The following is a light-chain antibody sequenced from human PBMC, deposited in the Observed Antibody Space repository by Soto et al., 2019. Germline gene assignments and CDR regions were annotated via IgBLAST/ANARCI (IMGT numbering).Light chain of an antibody. V-gene: IGKV1-12*01. Sequence: DIQMTQAPSSVSASVGDRVTMTCRASQGINSWLAWYQQKPGKAPKLLIYAASNLQSGVPSRFSGSGSGTDFTLTISSLQPEDFANYYCQQANSFPWTFGQGTKVDIK. J-gene: IGKJ1*01. CDR1: QGINSW. CDR3: QQANSFPWT. CDR2: AAS.